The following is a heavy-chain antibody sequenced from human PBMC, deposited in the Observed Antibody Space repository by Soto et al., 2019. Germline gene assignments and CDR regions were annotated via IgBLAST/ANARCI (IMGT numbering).Heavy chain of an antibody. J-gene: IGHJ6*02. CDR1: GFTFRQYG. CDR2: IFYDGTEQ. Sequence: QVQLVESGGGVFQPGTSLRLSCAASGFTFRQYGMHWVRQAPGKGLEWVAVIFYDGTEQYYADSVKGRFAISRDNPGNMENLQMNSLRAEDTGGYYCVRGWGSLVHPRCLEVWCQGTTV. D-gene: IGHD3-16*01. V-gene: IGHV3-33*01. CDR3: VRGWGSLVHPRCLEV.